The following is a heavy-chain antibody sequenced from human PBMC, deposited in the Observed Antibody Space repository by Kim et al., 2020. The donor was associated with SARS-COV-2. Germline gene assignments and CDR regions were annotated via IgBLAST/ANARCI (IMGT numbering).Heavy chain of an antibody. Sequence: GGSLRLSCAASGFTVSSNYMSWVRQAPGKGLEWVSVIYSCGSTYYADSVKGRFTISRDNSKNTLYLQMNSLRAEDTAVYYCARGTSTSCYDSEGMDVWGQGTTVTVSS. CDR2: IYSCGST. J-gene: IGHJ6*02. CDR1: GFTVSSNY. D-gene: IGHD2-2*01. V-gene: IGHV3-66*03. CDR3: ARGTSTSCYDSEGMDV.